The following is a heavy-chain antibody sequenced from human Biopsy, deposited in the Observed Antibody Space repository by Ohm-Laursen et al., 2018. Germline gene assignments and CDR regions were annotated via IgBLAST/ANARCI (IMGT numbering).Heavy chain of an antibody. J-gene: IGHJ3*01. V-gene: IGHV4-61*01. CDR2: IYNDVST. CDR1: GASVSSGSYD. CDR3: ARGYAGLYEAFDF. D-gene: IGHD5-18*01. Sequence: SETLSLTCTVSGASVSSGSYDWSWIRQPPGKGLEWIGNIYNDVSTKYNLSLRSRVTISADKSANQFSLKLRSVTAADTAVYYCARGYAGLYEAFDFWGQGTVVTVAS.